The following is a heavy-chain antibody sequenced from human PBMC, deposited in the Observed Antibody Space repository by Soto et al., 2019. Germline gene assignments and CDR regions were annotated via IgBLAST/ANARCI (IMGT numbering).Heavy chain of an antibody. CDR3: ARALLSHSYDSGGYGSYFHAMDV. CDR2: IIPISETT. CDR1: GGTFSSLD. D-gene: IGHD3-22*01. J-gene: IGHJ6*02. V-gene: IGHV1-69*06. Sequence: SVKVSCKASGGTFSSLDINWVRQAPGQGLEWMGGIIPISETTNYAQIFQGRVSIVADISTSTAYMELSRLRSEDTAVYYCARALLSHSYDSGGYGSYFHAMDVWGQGTPVTVSS.